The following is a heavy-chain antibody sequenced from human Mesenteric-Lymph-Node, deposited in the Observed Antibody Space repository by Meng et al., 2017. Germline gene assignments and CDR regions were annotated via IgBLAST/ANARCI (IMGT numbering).Heavy chain of an antibody. V-gene: IGHV4-4*02. CDR3: ARVGQWLPIDY. Sequence: VQRREPGPGLVMPSGTLSLSCAVSGGSISSSKWWSWVRQPPGKGIEWIGEIYHSGSTNYNPSLKSRVTISVDKSKNQFSLNLSSVTAADTAVYYCARVGQWLPIDYWGQGTLVTVSS. CDR1: GGSISSSKW. D-gene: IGHD6-19*01. J-gene: IGHJ4*02. CDR2: IYHSGST.